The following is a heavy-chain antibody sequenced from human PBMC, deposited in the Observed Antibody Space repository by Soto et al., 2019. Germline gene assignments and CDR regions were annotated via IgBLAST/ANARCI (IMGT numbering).Heavy chain of an antibody. CDR1: GCSISTAYY. J-gene: IGHJ6*02. CDR2: MYESGLT. V-gene: IGHV4-38-2*01. D-gene: IGHD3-3*01. CDR3: ARVRKFTIPGVVIIRTRGMDV. Sequence: SETLSLTCAVSGCSISTAYYWGWIRQPPGKGLEWIGSMYESGLTYYNASHKSRVTISVDTSKNQFSLKLSSVTAADTAVYFCARVRKFTIPGVVIIRTRGMDVWGQGTTVTVSS.